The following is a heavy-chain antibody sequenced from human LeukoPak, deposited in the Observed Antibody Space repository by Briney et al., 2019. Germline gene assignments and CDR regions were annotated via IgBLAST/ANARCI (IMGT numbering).Heavy chain of an antibody. V-gene: IGHV1-2*06. J-gene: IGHJ4*02. D-gene: IGHD5-24*01. Sequence: ASVKVSCKASGGTFGSYAISWVRQAPGQGLEWMGRINPNSGGTNYAQKFQGRVTMTRDTSISTAYMELSRLRSDDTAVYYCARGTRRDGYNYSRDYWGQGTLVTVSS. CDR3: ARGTRRDGYNYSRDY. CDR2: INPNSGGT. CDR1: GGTFGSYA.